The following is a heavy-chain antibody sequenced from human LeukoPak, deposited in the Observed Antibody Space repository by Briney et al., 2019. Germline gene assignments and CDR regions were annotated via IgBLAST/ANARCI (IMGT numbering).Heavy chain of an antibody. CDR2: IYYSEST. D-gene: IGHD5-18*01. Sequence: SDTLSLTCTVSGGSISSSSYYWGWIRQPPGKGLEWMGSIYYSESTYYNPSLTSRVTISVDTSNNQYYLKLSSVSAADTAVYYCARLGRGYRYRRYNWFDPWGQGTLVTVSS. CDR1: GGSISSSSYY. V-gene: IGHV4-39*01. J-gene: IGHJ5*02. CDR3: ARLGRGYRYRRYNWFDP.